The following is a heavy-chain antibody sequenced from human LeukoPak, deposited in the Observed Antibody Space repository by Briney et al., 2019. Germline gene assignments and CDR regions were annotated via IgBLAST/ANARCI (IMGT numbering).Heavy chain of an antibody. CDR2: ISYLGST. CDR3: ASDSISMNAFDA. Sequence: PSETLFLTCTVSGDSFTTHYWSWIRQPPGRGLEWIGYISYLGSTNYNPSLKSRVTISIDTSKNEVSLMLTSVTAADTAVYYCASDSISMNAFDAWGQGTMF. V-gene: IGHV4-59*11. D-gene: IGHD3-22*01. CDR1: GDSFTTHY. J-gene: IGHJ3*01.